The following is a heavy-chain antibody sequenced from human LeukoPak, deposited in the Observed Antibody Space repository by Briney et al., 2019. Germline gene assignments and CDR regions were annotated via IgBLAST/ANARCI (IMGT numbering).Heavy chain of an antibody. CDR1: GGSISSYY. D-gene: IGHD3-10*01. CDR3: ARGLGGYYGSGSYSWWY. Sequence: SETLSLTCTVSGGSISSYYWSWIRQPPGKGLEWIGEINHSGSTNYNPSLKSRVTISVDTSKNQFSLKLSSVTAADTAVYYCARGLGGYYGSGSYSWWYWGQGTLVTVSS. CDR2: INHSGST. J-gene: IGHJ4*02. V-gene: IGHV4-34*01.